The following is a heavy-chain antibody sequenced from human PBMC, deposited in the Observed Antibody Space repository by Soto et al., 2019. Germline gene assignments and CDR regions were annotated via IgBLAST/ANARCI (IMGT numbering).Heavy chain of an antibody. Sequence: GKGLEWVSAISGSCRSTYYADSVKGRFTISRDNSKNTLYLQMSVLRDEDSAVFFRAQDGIPLRISVSAFLVNRSTDL. CDR3: AQDGIPLRISVSAFLVNRSTDL. CDR2: ISGSCRST. D-gene: IGHD6-13*01. J-gene: IGHJ2*01. V-gene: IGHV3-23*01.